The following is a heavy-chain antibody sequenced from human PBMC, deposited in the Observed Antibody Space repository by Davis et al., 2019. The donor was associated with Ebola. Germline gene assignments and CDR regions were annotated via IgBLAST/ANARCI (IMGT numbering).Heavy chain of an antibody. J-gene: IGHJ4*02. CDR2: INPSGGST. D-gene: IGHD6-19*01. CDR1: GYTFTSYY. V-gene: IGHV1-46*03. Sequence: AASVKVSCKASGYTFTSYYMHWVRQAPGQGLEWMGIINPSGGSTSYAQKFQGRVTMTRDTSTSTVYMELSSLRSEDTAVYYCARDQGRSGWYGAYYFDYWGQGTLVTVSS. CDR3: ARDQGRSGWYGAYYFDY.